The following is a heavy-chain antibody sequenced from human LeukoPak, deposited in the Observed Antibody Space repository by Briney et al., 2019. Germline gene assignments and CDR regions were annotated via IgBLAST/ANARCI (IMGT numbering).Heavy chain of an antibody. V-gene: IGHV1-18*01. D-gene: IGHD2-8*01. CDR1: GYIFTSYG. CDR3: VRDIQWRFDP. Sequence: GPSVKVSCKASGYIFTSYGISWVRQAPGQGLEWMGWISTNKGNTNYAQRLQGRVTMTTDTSTSTAYMELRSLRSDDTAIYYCVRDIQWRFDPWGQGTLVTVSS. J-gene: IGHJ5*02. CDR2: ISTNKGNT.